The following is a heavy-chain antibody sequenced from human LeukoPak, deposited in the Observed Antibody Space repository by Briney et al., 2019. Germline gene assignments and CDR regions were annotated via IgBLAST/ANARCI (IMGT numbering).Heavy chain of an antibody. CDR3: VIVRGYFDSSGSDY. Sequence: GGSLRLSCSASGFTFSSYTIHWVRQAPGKGLEFVSAITSNGGSAYYADSVKGRFTISRDNSKNTVYLQMSSLGAEDTAVYYCVIVRGYFDSSGSDYWGQGTLVTVSS. V-gene: IGHV3-64D*06. CDR1: GFTFSSYT. CDR2: ITSNGGSA. J-gene: IGHJ4*02. D-gene: IGHD3-9*01.